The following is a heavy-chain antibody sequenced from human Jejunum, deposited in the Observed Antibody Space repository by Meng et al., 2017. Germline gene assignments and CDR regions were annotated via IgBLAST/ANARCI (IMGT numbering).Heavy chain of an antibody. J-gene: IGHJ4*02. Sequence: VQLGPTGFGLKKPGASVKVSCMASAYTFTNYDINWVRQAPGQGLEWMGWINTKTGNPMYAQGFTGRFVFSLDTSVSTAHLHISTLTPEDTAVYYCATSGGGFDYWGQGTLVTVSS. CDR3: ATSGGGFDY. V-gene: IGHV7-4-1*02. CDR2: INTKTGNP. D-gene: IGHD1-26*01. CDR1: AYTFTNYD.